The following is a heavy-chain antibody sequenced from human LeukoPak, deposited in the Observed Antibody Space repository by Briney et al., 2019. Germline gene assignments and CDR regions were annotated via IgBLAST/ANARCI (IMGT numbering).Heavy chain of an antibody. V-gene: IGHV3-23*01. CDR2: ICGSGGST. J-gene: IGHJ4*02. CDR3: TKMVHTEQWLVPFDY. D-gene: IGHD6-19*01. Sequence: GGSLRLSCAASGFTFSNFAMNWVRQAPGKGLEWVSTICGSGGSTYYADSVKGRFTISRDNSKNTLYLQMNSLRAEDTAVYYCTKMVHTEQWLVPFDYWGQGTLVTVSS. CDR1: GFTFSNFA.